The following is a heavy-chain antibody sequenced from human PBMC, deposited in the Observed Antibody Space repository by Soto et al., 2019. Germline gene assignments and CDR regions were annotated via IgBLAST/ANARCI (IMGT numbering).Heavy chain of an antibody. J-gene: IGHJ4*02. CDR2: IYYTGST. CDR3: ARQSQYYDSSGYYSIYDY. CDR1: GGSISSSSYY. D-gene: IGHD3-22*01. V-gene: IGHV4-39*01. Sequence: SETPSLTCTVSGGSISSSSYYWGWIRQPPGKGLKWIGTIYYTGSTYYNPSLKSRVTISVDTSKNQFSLKLSSVTAADTALFYCARQSQYYDSSGYYSIYDYWGQGTLVTVSS.